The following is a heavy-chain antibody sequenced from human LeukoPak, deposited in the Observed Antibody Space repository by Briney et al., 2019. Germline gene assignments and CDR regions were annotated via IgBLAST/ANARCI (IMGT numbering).Heavy chain of an antibody. CDR2: IYTSGST. J-gene: IGHJ4*02. CDR1: GGSISSSSYY. Sequence: PSETLSLTCTVSGGSISSSSYYWSWIRQPAGKGLEWIGRIYTSGSTNYNPSLKSRVTMSVDKSKNQFSLKLSSVTAADTAVYYCARILVVVVNWGQGTLVTVSS. V-gene: IGHV4-61*02. CDR3: ARILVVVVN. D-gene: IGHD2-15*01.